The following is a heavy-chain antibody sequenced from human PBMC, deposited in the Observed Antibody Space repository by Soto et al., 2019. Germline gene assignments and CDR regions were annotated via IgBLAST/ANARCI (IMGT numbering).Heavy chain of an antibody. J-gene: IGHJ4*02. CDR2: IFWDDEK. CDR3: AHRDGYNYYHFQY. CDR1: GFSLSTSGVG. D-gene: IGHD5-12*01. V-gene: IGHV2-5*02. Sequence: QITLKESGPTLVKPTQTLTLTCTFSGFSLSTSGVGVGWVRQPPGKALEWLALIFWDDEKHYSPSLKSRVTLTKDPSKILVVLIMTNVDPVDTVTYYCAHRDGYNYYHFQYWGQGTLVTVSS.